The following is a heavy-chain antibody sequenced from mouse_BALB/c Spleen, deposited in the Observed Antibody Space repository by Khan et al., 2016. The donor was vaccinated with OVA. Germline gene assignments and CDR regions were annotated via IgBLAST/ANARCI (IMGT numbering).Heavy chain of an antibody. CDR2: IYPGNGYT. D-gene: IGHD2-14*01. V-gene: IGHV1S134*01. CDR3: TTAYYRYYFDY. J-gene: IGHJ2*01. CDR1: GSTFTSYG. Sequence: VQLQQSGAELGRPGSSVKLSCKTSGSTFTSYGIKWVKQRPGQGLEWIGYIYPGNGYTEYNERFQGKAIMTSDTSSSTAYMQLRSLTSEDSARYVCTTAYYRYYFDYWGQGTTLTVSS.